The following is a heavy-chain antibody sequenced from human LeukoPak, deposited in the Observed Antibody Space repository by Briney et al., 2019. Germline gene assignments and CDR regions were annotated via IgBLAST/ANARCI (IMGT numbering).Heavy chain of an antibody. CDR2: IYYSGST. J-gene: IGHJ4*02. D-gene: IGHD3-22*01. CDR1: GGSISSYY. Sequence: ASETLSLTCTVSGGSISSYYWSWIRQPPGKGLEWIGDIYYSGSTNYNPSLKSLVTISVDTSKNQFSLKLSSVTAADTAVYYCARGAPDYYDSSGMGLDYWGQGTLVTVSS. V-gene: IGHV4-59*12. CDR3: ARGAPDYYDSSGMGLDY.